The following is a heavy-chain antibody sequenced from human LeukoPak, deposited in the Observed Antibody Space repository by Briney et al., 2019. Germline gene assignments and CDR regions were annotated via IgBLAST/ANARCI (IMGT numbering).Heavy chain of an antibody. CDR3: ARGSRLGGYYNDFDY. Sequence: GASVKVSCKASGYTFTSYGISWVRQAPGQGLEWMGWISAYNGNTNYAQKLQGRVTMTTDTSTSTAYMELRSLRSDDTAVYYCARGSRLGGYYNDFDYWGQGTLVTVSS. CDR2: ISAYNGNT. CDR1: GYTFTSYG. D-gene: IGHD3-22*01. J-gene: IGHJ4*02. V-gene: IGHV1-18*01.